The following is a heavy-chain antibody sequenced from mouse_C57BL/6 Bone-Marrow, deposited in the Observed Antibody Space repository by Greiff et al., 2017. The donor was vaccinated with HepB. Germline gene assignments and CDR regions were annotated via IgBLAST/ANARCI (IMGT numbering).Heavy chain of an antibody. CDR2: IYPRSGNT. D-gene: IGHD2-5*01. CDR1: GYTFTSYG. V-gene: IGHV1-81*01. CDR3: ARPSNSWYFDV. Sequence: VKLQESGAELARPGASVKLSCKASGYTFTSYGISWVKQRTGQGLEWIGEIYPRSGNTYYNEKFKGKATLTADKSSSTAYMELRSLTSEDSAVYFCARPSNSWYFDVWGTGTTVTVSS. J-gene: IGHJ1*03.